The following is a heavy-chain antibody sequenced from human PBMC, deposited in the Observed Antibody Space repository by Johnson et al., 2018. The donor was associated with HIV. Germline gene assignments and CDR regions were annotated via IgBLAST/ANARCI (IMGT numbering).Heavy chain of an antibody. CDR2: ISGSGGST. V-gene: IGHV3-23*04. J-gene: IGHJ3*02. CDR1: GFTFSSYA. CDR3: AKVGGLTVGGVIVLPSVAFDI. D-gene: IGHD3-16*02. Sequence: VQLVESGGGLVQPGGSLRLSCAASGFTFSSYAMSWVRQAPGKGLEWVSAISGSGGSTYYADSVKGRFTISRDNSKNTLYLQMNSLRAEDTAVYYCAKVGGLTVGGVIVLPSVAFDIWGPGTMVTVSS.